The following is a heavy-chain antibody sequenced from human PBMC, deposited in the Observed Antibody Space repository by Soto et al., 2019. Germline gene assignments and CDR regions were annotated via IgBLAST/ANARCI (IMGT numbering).Heavy chain of an antibody. J-gene: IGHJ4*02. CDR3: AKDSPTVTNSGDYFDY. V-gene: IGHV3-23*01. CDR1: GFTFSSYA. Sequence: GGSLRLSCAASGFTFSSYAMSWVRQAPGKGLEWVSAISGSGGSTYYADSVKGRFTISRDNSKNTLYLQMNSLRAEDTAVYYCAKDSPTVTNSGDYFDYWGQGTLVTVSS. CDR2: ISGSGGST. D-gene: IGHD4-17*01.